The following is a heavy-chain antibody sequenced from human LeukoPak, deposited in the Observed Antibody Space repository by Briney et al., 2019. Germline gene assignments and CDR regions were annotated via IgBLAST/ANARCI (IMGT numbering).Heavy chain of an antibody. V-gene: IGHV3-21*01. D-gene: IGHD3-22*01. CDR3: ASRFKDSSGYYYFDY. J-gene: IGHJ4*02. Sequence: YYADSVKGRFTISRDNAKNSLYLQMNSLRAEDTAAYYCASRFKDSSGYYYFDYWGQGTLVTVSS.